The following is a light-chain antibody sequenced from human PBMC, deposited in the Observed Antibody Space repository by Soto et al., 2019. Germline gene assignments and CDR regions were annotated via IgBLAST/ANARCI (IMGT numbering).Light chain of an antibody. CDR1: QSVKSSY. CDR2: GTS. Sequence: EIVLTQSPGTLSLAPGELATLSCSASQSVKSSYLAWYQQKPGQAPRLLIFGTSNRATGIPDRFRGGGSGTDFTLTISSLEPEDFAVYYCQQYASSPGKCGQGTKGDI. J-gene: IGKJ1*01. CDR3: QQYASSPGK. V-gene: IGKV3-20*01.